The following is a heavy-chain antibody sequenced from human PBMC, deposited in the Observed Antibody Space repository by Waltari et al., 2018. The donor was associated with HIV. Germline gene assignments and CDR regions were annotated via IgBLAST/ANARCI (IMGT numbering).Heavy chain of an antibody. CDR2: IKSKQSGGTG. Sequence: EVQLVESGGGLVKPGESLRVSCAASGFDFKKYWMSWFRQAPEKGREGVGRIKSKQSGGTGDYAAPVKGRFTISRDDSKNMMYLQMDSLESEDTAVYYCTTGSSGAEDYWGQGTLVTVSS. CDR3: TTGSSGAEDY. V-gene: IGHV3-15*01. D-gene: IGHD3-22*01. J-gene: IGHJ4*02. CDR1: GFDFKKYW.